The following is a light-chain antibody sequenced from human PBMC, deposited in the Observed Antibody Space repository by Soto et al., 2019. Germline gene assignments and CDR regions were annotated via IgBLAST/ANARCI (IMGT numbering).Light chain of an antibody. Sequence: ETVMTQTPATLSVSPGERDTLSCRASQSVGSKVAWYQQKPGQAPSLLIYGASNRATETPVRFSGSGSGTEFTLTISSLQSEDFAVYYCQQYINWPPVIFVGGTKVAIK. CDR3: QQYINWPPVI. CDR1: QSVGSK. CDR2: GAS. V-gene: IGKV3-15*01. J-gene: IGKJ4*01.